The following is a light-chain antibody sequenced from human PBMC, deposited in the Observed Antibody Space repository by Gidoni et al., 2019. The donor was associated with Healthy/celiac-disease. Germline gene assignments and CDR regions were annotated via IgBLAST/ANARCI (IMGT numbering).Light chain of an antibody. Sequence: QSALTQPRSVSGSPGQSVTISCTGTSSDVGGYNYVSWYQQHPGKAPQLMIYEVSKRHSGVPDRFSGSKSGNTASLTISGLQAEDEADYYCCSYAGSYTFVVFGGGTKLTVL. CDR3: CSYAGSYTFVV. CDR2: EVS. V-gene: IGLV2-11*01. CDR1: SSDVGGYNY. J-gene: IGLJ2*01.